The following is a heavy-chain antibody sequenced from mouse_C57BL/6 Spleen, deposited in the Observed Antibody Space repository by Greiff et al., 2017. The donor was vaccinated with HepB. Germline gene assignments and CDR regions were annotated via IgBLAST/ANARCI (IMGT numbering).Heavy chain of an antibody. D-gene: IGHD2-3*01. V-gene: IGHV3-6*01. CDR3: ARDGYYSYWYFDV. J-gene: IGHJ1*03. Sequence: EVQLQESGPGLVKPSQSLSLTCSVTGYSITSGYYWNWIRQFPGNKLEWMGYISYDGSNNYNPSLKNRISITRDTSKNQFFLKLNSVTTEDTATYYCARDGYYSYWYFDVWGTGTTVTVSS. CDR2: ISYDGSN. CDR1: GYSITSGYY.